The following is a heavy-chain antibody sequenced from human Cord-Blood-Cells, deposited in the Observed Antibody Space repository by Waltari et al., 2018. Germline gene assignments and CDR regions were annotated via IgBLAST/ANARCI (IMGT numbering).Heavy chain of an antibody. Sequence: QLQLQESGPGLVKPSETLSLTCTVSGGSISSSSYYWGWSRQPPGKGMEWIGSIYYSGSTYYNPSLKSRVTISVDTSKNHFSLQLSSVTAADAAVYYCASDSGSYYWGQGTLVTVSS. CDR2: IYYSGST. D-gene: IGHD1-26*01. V-gene: IGHV4-39*02. CDR3: ASDSGSYY. J-gene: IGHJ4*02. CDR1: GGSISSSSYY.